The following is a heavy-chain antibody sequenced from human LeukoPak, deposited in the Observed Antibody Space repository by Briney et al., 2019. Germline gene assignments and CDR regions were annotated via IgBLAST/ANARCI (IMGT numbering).Heavy chain of an antibody. J-gene: IGHJ5*02. CDR1: GYTFTSYG. D-gene: IGHD3-10*01. CDR3: ARSSWGSGSYYTNWFDP. CDR2: TSAYNGNT. Sequence: ASVKVSCKASGYTFTSYGISWVRQAPGQGLEWMGWTSAYNGNTNYAQKLQGRVTMTTDTSTSTAYMELRSLRSDDAAVYYCARSSWGSGSYYTNWFDPWGQGTLVTVSS. V-gene: IGHV1-18*04.